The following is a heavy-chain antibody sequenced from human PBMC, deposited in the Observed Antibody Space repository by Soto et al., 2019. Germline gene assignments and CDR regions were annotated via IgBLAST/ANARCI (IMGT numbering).Heavy chain of an antibody. CDR3: AKSPSYYGDFDY. CDR1: GFTFDDYA. CDR2: ISWNSGSI. D-gene: IGHD4-17*01. J-gene: IGHJ4*02. Sequence: DVQLVESGGGLVQPGRSLRLSCAASGFTFDDYAMHWVRQAPGKGLEWVSGISWNSGSIGYADSVKGRFTTSRDNAKNSLYLQMNSLRAEDTALYYCAKSPSYYGDFDYWGQGTLVTVSS. V-gene: IGHV3-9*01.